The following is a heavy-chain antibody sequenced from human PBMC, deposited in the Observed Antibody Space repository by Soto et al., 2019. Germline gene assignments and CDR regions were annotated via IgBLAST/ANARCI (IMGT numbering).Heavy chain of an antibody. J-gene: IGHJ6*02. CDR1: GGTFSSYA. V-gene: IGHV1-69*13. CDR3: ARVPITMVRGVIYDYGMDV. D-gene: IGHD3-10*01. Sequence: SLKVSCKASGGTFSSYAISWVRQAPGQGLEWMGGIIPIFGTANYAQKFQGRVTITADESTSTAYMKLSPVTAADTAVYYCARVPITMVRGVIYDYGMDVWGQGTTVTVSS. CDR2: IIPIFGTA.